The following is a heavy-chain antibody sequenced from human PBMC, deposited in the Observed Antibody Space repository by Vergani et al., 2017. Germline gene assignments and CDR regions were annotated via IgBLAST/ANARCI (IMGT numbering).Heavy chain of an antibody. V-gene: IGHV3-NL1*01. D-gene: IGHD2-2*01. CDR3: ARELSSSTTGMDV. Sequence: QVQLVESGGGVVQPGRSLRLSCAASGFTFSSYGMHWVRQAPGKGLEWVSVIYSGGSTYYADSVKGRFTISRDNSKNTLYLQMNSLRAEDTAVYYCARELSSSTTGMDVWGQGTTVTVSS. J-gene: IGHJ6*02. CDR1: GFTFSSYG. CDR2: IYSGGST.